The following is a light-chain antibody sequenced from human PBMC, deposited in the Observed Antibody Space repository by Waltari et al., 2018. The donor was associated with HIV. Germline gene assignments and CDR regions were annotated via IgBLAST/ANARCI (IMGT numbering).Light chain of an antibody. CDR3: CSYAGIHTLV. V-gene: IGLV2-11*01. CDR1: SRGVGNYDF. Sequence: QSALTQPRSVSGSPGQSVTIACPGTSRGVGNYDFVSWYQQHPGKAPKLIIYDVAKRPSGVPDRFSGSKSGNTASLTISGLQAEDESDYYCCSYAGIHTLVFGGGTKLTVL. J-gene: IGLJ3*02. CDR2: DVA.